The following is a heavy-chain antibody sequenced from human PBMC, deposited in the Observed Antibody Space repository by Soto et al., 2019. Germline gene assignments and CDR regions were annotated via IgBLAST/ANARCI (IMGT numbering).Heavy chain of an antibody. V-gene: IGHV3-48*02. CDR1: GFTFSAYS. J-gene: IGHJ4*02. CDR2: IISSSSTI. Sequence: EVQLVESGGGLVQPGGSLRLSCAASGFTFSAYSMNWVRQAPGKGLEWVSYIISSSSTIYYADSVKGRFTISRDNAKNSVYLQMNSLRDEDTAVYYCARDRPADYWGQGPLVTVSS. CDR3: ARDRPADY.